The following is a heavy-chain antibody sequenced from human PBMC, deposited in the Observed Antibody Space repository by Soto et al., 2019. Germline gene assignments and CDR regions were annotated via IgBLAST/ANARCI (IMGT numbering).Heavy chain of an antibody. V-gene: IGHV4-31*03. CDR3: SRDAVVIGVDFYFDGMDV. CDR2: IYNSGST. J-gene: IGHJ6*02. CDR1: GCSISSGDYY. Sequence: QVQLQESGPELVKPSQTLSLTCTVSGCSISSGDYYWTWIRQHPRKRLEWIGYIYNSGSTYYSPSVGIRVTISEDRSKNQFSLKLTSVTSADTAVYYCSRDAVVIGVDFYFDGMDVWGQGTTVTVSS. D-gene: IGHD2-8*01.